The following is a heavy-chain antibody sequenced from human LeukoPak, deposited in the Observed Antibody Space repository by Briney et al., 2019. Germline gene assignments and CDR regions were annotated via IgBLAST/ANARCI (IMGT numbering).Heavy chain of an antibody. CDR1: GFTFSSYS. CDR2: ISSSSSTI. D-gene: IGHD1-26*01. CDR3: ARAWELLDYFDY. J-gene: IGHJ4*02. V-gene: IGHV3-48*02. Sequence: GGSLRLSCAPSGFTFSSYSMNWVRPAPGKGLEWVSYISSSSSTIYYAGSVKGRFTISRDNAKNSLYLQMNSLRDEDTAVYYCARAWELLDYFDYWGQGTLVTVSS.